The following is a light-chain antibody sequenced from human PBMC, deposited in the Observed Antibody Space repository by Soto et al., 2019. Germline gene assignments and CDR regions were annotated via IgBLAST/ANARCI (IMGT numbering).Light chain of an antibody. J-gene: IGKJ1*01. CDR1: QSISYY. CDR3: EQYNRFSTWT. V-gene: IGKV1-5*01. Sequence: DIQMTQSPSTLSASVGDRVTITCRASQSISYYLAWYQKKPGKAPKVLIWNASSLQRGVPSRFSGSGSGTEFTPAISSLQPDDFATYYCEQYNRFSTWTFGQGTKVEIK. CDR2: NAS.